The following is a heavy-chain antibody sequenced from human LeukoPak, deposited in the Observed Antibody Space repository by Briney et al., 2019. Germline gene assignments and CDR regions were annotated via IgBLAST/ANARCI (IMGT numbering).Heavy chain of an antibody. J-gene: IGHJ5*02. Sequence: SVKVSCKASGGTFSSYAISWVRQAPGQGLEWMRGIIPIFGTANYAQKFQERVTITRDMSTSTAYMELSSLRSEDTAVYYCAAAIRFLEWLFWFDPWGQGTLVTVSS. CDR1: GGTFSSYA. D-gene: IGHD3-3*01. CDR3: AAAIRFLEWLFWFDP. CDR2: IIPIFGTA. V-gene: IGHV1-69*05.